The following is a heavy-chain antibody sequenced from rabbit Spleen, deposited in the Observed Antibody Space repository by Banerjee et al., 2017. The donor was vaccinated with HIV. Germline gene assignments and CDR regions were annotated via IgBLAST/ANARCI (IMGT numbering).Heavy chain of an antibody. CDR2: IDVAKSGDT. V-gene: IGHV1S40*01. D-gene: IGHD6-1*01. J-gene: IGHJ3*01. CDR1: GLDLSSRYW. Sequence: QSLEESGGDLVKPGASLTLTCKASGLDLSSRYWICWVRQAPGKGLEWIACIDVAKSGDTYYASWAKGRFTISKTSSTTVTLQMTSLTAADTATYFCARERSGVGGGTYALWGQGTLVPVS. CDR3: ARERSGVGGGTYAL.